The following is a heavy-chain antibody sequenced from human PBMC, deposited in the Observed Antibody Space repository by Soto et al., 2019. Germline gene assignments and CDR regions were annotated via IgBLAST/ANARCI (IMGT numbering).Heavy chain of an antibody. CDR2: ISSSSTYI. Sequence: VQLVESGGGLVKPGGSLRLSCAAYGFTFSSYFMNWVRQAPGKGLEWVSSISSSSTYIYYADSVKGRFTISRDNAKNSLYLQMNSLRAEDTAVYYCARDPDQDCSGGSCYTAFDIWGQGTLVTVSS. V-gene: IGHV3-21*01. CDR3: ARDPDQDCSGGSCYTAFDI. D-gene: IGHD2-15*01. J-gene: IGHJ3*02. CDR1: GFTFSSYF.